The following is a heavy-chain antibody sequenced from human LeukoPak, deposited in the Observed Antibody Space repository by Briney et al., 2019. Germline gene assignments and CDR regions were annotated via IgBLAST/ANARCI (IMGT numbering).Heavy chain of an antibody. CDR1: GFTFSSYA. Sequence: GGSLRLSCAASGFTFSSYAMHWVRQAPGKGLEWVSIISGSGGSTYYADSVKGRFTISRDNSKNTLYVQMNSLRAEDTAVYYCARGKNSYGPYLDYWGQGTLVTVSS. CDR2: ISGSGGST. J-gene: IGHJ4*02. D-gene: IGHD5-18*01. V-gene: IGHV3-23*01. CDR3: ARGKNSYGPYLDY.